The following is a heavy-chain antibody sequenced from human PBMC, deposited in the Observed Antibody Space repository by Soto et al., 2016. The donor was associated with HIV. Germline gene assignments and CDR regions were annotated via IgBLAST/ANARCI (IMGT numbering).Heavy chain of an antibody. Sequence: EVQLLESGGDLVEPGGSLRLSCAASGFTFSNFAMSWVRQVPGKGLEWVSSLSGSAATIFYADSVKGRFTISRDNSKHTLYLQMNSLRVEDTAIYYCVKNHPSGGHTHGIRPSIFDSWGQGNLVTVSS. CDR1: GFTFSNFA. J-gene: IGHJ4*02. V-gene: IGHV3-23*01. CDR2: LSGSAATI. CDR3: VKNHPSGGHTHGIRPSIFDS. D-gene: IGHD3-16*01.